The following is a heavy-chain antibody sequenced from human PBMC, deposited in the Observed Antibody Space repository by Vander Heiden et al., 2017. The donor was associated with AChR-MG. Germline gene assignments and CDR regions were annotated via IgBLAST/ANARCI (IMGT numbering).Heavy chain of an antibody. CDR3: AKGTPRPLAWFDP. J-gene: IGHJ5*02. D-gene: IGHD2-15*01. CDR2: ISGSGGNT. CDR1: GFTFSSDA. V-gene: IGHV3-23*01. Sequence: EVQLLESGGGVVQPGVSLCPSCSASGFTFSSDAMSWVRQARGKGLEWISAISGSGGNTYYADSVKGRFTISRNNSKSTLYLQMNRVRAEDTAVYYCAKGTPRPLAWFDPWGQGTLVTVSS.